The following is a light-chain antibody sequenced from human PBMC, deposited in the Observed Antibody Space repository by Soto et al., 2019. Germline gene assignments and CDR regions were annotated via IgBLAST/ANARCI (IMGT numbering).Light chain of an antibody. J-gene: IGLJ1*01. CDR2: DDD. V-gene: IGLV1-51*01. CDR1: SSNIGGNS. CDR3: GSWDSSLSAYV. Sequence: QSGLTQPPSVSAAPGQKVTISCSGSSSNIGGNSVSWYQQLPGTAPKLLIYDDDKRPSGIPDRFSGSKSGTSATLGITGFRTGDEADYYCGSWDSSLSAYVFGTGTKV.